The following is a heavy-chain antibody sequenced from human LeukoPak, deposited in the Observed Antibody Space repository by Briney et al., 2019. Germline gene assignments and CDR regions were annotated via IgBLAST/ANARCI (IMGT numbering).Heavy chain of an antibody. CDR3: AKDMGVLWWCLGD. D-gene: IGHD2-21*01. CDR2: ISYDGSNK. J-gene: IGHJ4*02. V-gene: IGHV3-30-3*01. CDR1: GVTFSSYA. Sequence: GGSLRLSCAASGVTFSSYAMHWVRQAPGKGLERVAVISYDGSNKYYADSVKGRFTISRDNSRNTLYLQMNSLIPEDTAVYYCAKDMGVLWWCLGDWGQGTLVTVSS.